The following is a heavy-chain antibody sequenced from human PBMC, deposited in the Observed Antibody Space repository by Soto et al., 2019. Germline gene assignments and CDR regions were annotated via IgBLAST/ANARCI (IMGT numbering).Heavy chain of an antibody. D-gene: IGHD1-26*01. J-gene: IGHJ4*02. V-gene: IGHV3-33*03. CDR1: GFTYSSYG. CDR2: ISQDGSNK. CDR3: AKPPQTGWQRLPLFES. Sequence: RVLRRSCAASGFTYSSYGMHWVRQAPGKGLEWVAVISQDGSNKYYADSVKGRFTISKDNGKNTLYLQMNSLRGEDTAVYYCAKPPQTGWQRLPLFESWGQGTLVTVSS.